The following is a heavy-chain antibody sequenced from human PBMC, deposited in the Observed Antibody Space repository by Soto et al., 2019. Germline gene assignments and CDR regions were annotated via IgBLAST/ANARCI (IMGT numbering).Heavy chain of an antibody. V-gene: IGHV4-39*01. CDR2: IYYNGST. Sequence: PSETLSLTCTVSGCSISSSNYYRGWIRQPPGKGLEWIGSIYYNGSTYYNPSLKSRVTISVDTSKNQFSLKLSSVTAADTSVYYCARHYGDYYYYYGMDVWGQGTTVTVS. J-gene: IGHJ6*02. D-gene: IGHD4-17*01. CDR3: ARHYGDYYYYYGMDV. CDR1: GCSISSSNYY.